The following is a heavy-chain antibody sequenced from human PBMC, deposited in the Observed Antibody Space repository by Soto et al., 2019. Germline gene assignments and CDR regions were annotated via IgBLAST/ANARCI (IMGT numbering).Heavy chain of an antibody. CDR3: ARGFKDSSSSYYYYYGMDV. CDR1: GYTFTSYD. D-gene: IGHD6-6*01. V-gene: IGHV1-8*01. CDR2: MNPNSGNT. J-gene: IGHJ6*02. Sequence: QVQLVQSGAEVKKPGASVKVSCKASGYTFTSYDINWVRQATGQGLEWMGWMNPNSGNTGYAQKFKGRVTMTRNTSISTAYMELSSLRSEDTAVYYCARGFKDSSSSYYYYYGMDVWGQGTTVTVSS.